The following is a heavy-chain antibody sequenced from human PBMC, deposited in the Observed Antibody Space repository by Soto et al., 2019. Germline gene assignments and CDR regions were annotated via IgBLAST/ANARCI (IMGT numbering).Heavy chain of an antibody. CDR2: ISYDGSNK. V-gene: IGHV3-30-3*01. CDR1: GFTFSSYA. CDR3: ARAEYGGHSHGALDI. Sequence: QVQLVESGGGVVQPGRSLRLSCAASGFTFSSYAMHWVRQAPGKGLEWVAVISYDGSNKYYADSVKGRFTISRDNSKNTLYLQMNSLRAEDTAVYYCARAEYGGHSHGALDIWGQGTMVTVSS. D-gene: IGHD2-21*02. J-gene: IGHJ3*02.